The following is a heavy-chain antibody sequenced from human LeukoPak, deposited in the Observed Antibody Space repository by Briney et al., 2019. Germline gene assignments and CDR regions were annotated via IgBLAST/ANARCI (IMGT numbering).Heavy chain of an antibody. D-gene: IGHD6-19*01. CDR3: ARSEWLAIDY. CDR1: GGSISSYY. CDR2: IYYSGST. J-gene: IGHJ4*02. Sequence: PSETLSLTCTVSGGSISSYYWSWIRQPPGKGLEWIGYIYYSGSTNYNPSLKSRVTISVDTSKNQFSLKPSSVTAADTAVYYSARSEWLAIDYWGQGTLVTVSS. V-gene: IGHV4-59*01.